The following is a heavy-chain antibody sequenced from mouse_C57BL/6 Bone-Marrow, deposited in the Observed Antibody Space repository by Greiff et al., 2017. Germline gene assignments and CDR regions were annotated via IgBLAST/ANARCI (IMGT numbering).Heavy chain of an antibody. CDR2: IYPRSGNT. D-gene: IGHD1-1*01. J-gene: IGHJ3*01. CDR3: ARGELLRYPFAY. CDR1: GYTFTSYG. Sequence: VQLQQSGAELARPGASVKLSCKASGYTFTSYGISWVKQRTGQGLEWIGGIYPRSGNTYYNEKFKGKATLTADKSSSTAYMELRSLTSEDSAVYFCARGELLRYPFAYWGQGTLVTVSA. V-gene: IGHV1-81*01.